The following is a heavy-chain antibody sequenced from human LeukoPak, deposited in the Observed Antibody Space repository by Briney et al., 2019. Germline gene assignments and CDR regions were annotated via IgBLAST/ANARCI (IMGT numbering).Heavy chain of an antibody. J-gene: IGHJ3*02. CDR1: GYTFTSYG. D-gene: IGHD6-6*01. V-gene: IGHV1-46*01. Sequence: ASXXVSCKASGYTFTSYGISWVRQAPGQGLEWMGIINPSGGSTSYAQKFQGRVTMTRDTSTSTVYMELSSLRSEDTAVYYCAREGLSSIAARPGAFDIWGQGTMVTVSS. CDR3: AREGLSSIAARPGAFDI. CDR2: INPSGGST.